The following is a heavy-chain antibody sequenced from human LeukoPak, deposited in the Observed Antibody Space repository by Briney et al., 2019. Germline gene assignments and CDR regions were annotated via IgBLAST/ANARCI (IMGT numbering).Heavy chain of an antibody. CDR1: GFTVSSNY. CDR2: IYSGGST. CDR3: AGDHTPGAFDI. V-gene: IGHV3-66*01. J-gene: IGHJ3*02. D-gene: IGHD2-2*01. Sequence: PGGSLRLSCAASGFTVSSNYMSWVRQAPGKGLEWGSVIYSGGSTYYADSVKGRFTISRDNSKNTPYLQMNSLRAEDTAVYYCAGDHTPGAFDIWGQGTMVTVSS.